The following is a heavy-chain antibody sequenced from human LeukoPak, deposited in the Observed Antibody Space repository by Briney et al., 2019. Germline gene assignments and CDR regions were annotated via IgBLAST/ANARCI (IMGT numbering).Heavy chain of an antibody. J-gene: IGHJ4*02. D-gene: IGHD6-6*01. CDR1: GFTFSNYW. V-gene: IGHV3-74*01. Sequence: GGSLRLSCAASGFTFSNYWMHWVRQAPGKGLVWVSRINSDGSITNYADSVKGRFTVSRDNAKNTLYLQMNSLGAEDTAVYYCARTAYSTSSLGFWGQGTLVTVSS. CDR2: INSDGSIT. CDR3: ARTAYSTSSLGF.